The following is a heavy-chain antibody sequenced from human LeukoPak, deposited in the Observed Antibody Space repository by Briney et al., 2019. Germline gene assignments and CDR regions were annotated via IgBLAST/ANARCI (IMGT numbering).Heavy chain of an antibody. V-gene: IGHV4-59*01. J-gene: IGHJ4*02. D-gene: IGHD3-9*01. CDR1: GGSFSNFY. CDR2: TSYSGGT. Sequence: SETLSLTCSVSGGSFSNFYWSWIRQPPGKGLEWIGFTSYSGGTKYNPSLKSRAAISVDKAKNQFSLKLISVTAADTAVYYCARGCFFADTGYYDDYWGQGTLVTVSP. CDR3: ARGCFFADTGYYDDY.